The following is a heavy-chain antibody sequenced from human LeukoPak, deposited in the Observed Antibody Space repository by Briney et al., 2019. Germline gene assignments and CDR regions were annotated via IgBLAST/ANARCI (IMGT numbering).Heavy chain of an antibody. V-gene: IGHV3-21*01. CDR3: AREGGGTTVSPWYYYYYMDV. CDR1: GFTFSSYS. CDR2: ISSSSYI. J-gene: IGHJ6*03. Sequence: PGGSLRLSCAASGFTFSSYSMNWVRQAPGKGLEWVSSISSSSYIYYADSVKGRVTISRDNAKTSLYLQMNSLRAEDTAVYYCAREGGGTTVSPWYYYYYMDVWGKGTTVTVSS. D-gene: IGHD4-17*01.